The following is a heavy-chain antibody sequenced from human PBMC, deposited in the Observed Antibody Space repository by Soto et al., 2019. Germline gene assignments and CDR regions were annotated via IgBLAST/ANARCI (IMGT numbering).Heavy chain of an antibody. J-gene: IGHJ4*02. Sequence: GGSLRLSCAASGFTFSSYSMNWVRQAPGKGLEWVSSISSSSSYIYYADSVKGRFTISRDNAKNSLYLQMNSLRAEDTAVYYCARDRIVGATTAYWGQGTLVTVSS. CDR1: GFTFSSYS. CDR2: ISSSSSYI. D-gene: IGHD1-26*01. CDR3: ARDRIVGATTAY. V-gene: IGHV3-21*01.